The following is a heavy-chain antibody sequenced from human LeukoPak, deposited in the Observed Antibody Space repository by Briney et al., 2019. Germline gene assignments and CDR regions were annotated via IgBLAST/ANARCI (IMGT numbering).Heavy chain of an antibody. CDR1: GFTFGDYA. V-gene: IGHV3-49*04. CDR2: IRSKAYGGTT. Sequence: PGGSLRLSCTASGFTFGDYAMSWVRQAPGKGLEWVGFIRSKAYGGTTECAASVKGRFTISRDDSKSIAYLQMNSLKTEDTAVYYCTRVFSGSYRPFDYWGQGTLVTVSS. CDR3: TRVFSGSYRPFDY. J-gene: IGHJ4*02. D-gene: IGHD3-10*01.